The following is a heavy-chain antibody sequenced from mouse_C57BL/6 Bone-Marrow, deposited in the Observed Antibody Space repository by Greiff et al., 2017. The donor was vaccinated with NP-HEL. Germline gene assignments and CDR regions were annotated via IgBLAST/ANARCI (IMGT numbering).Heavy chain of an antibody. CDR2: IGPGSGST. D-gene: IGHD1-1*01. V-gene: IGHV1-77*01. CDR1: GYTFTDYY. CDR3: ARSRVYYYGSRWYFDV. J-gene: IGHJ1*03. Sequence: QVQLQQSGAELVKPGASVKISCKASGYTFTDYYINWVKQRPGQGLEWIGKIGPGSGSTYYNEKFKGKATLTADKSSSTAYMQLSSLTSEDSAVYFCARSRVYYYGSRWYFDVWGTGTTVTVSS.